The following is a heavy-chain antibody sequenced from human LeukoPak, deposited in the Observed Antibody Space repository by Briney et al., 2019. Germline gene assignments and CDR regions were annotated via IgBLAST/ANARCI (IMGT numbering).Heavy chain of an antibody. J-gene: IGHJ6*03. D-gene: IGHD3-22*01. CDR2: IYTSVRT. V-gene: IGHV4-61*02. Sequence: SETLSLTCTVSGGSISSGSYYWSWIRQPAGKGLEWIGRIYTSVRTNYNPSLKSRVTISVDTSKNQFSLKLSSVTAADTAVYYCARDGGHYYDSSGYSNYYYYYMDVWGKGTTVTISS. CDR1: GGSISSGSYY. CDR3: ARDGGHYYDSSGYSNYYYYYMDV.